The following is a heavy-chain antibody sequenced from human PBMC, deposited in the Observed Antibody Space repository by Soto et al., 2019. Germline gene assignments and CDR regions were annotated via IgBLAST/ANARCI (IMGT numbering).Heavy chain of an antibody. CDR2: IYLSGST. CDR1: GGSISSGGYS. V-gene: IGHV4-30-2*01. J-gene: IGHJ6*02. CDR3: ARDRNYYGMDV. Sequence: QLQLQESGSGLVKPSQTLSLTCAVSGGSISSGGYSWSWIRQPPGKGLEWIGYIYLSGSTFYNPSLMSRVTISLDRSKNQFSLKLSSVTATDTAVYFCARDRNYYGMDVWGQGTTVTVSS.